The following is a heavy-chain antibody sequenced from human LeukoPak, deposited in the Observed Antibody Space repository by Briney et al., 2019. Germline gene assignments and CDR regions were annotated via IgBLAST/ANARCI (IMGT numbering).Heavy chain of an antibody. CDR2: INHSGST. V-gene: IGHV4-34*01. J-gene: IGHJ4*02. D-gene: IGHD5/OR15-5a*01. Sequence: SETLTLTCAAYGGSFSGYYWSWIRQPPEKGLEWIGEINHSGSTNYNPTLKSRVTISVDTSKNQFSLKLSSVTAADTAVYYCARGSQSLVFFDYWGEGTLVTVSS. CDR3: ARGSQSLVFFDY. CDR1: GGSFSGYY.